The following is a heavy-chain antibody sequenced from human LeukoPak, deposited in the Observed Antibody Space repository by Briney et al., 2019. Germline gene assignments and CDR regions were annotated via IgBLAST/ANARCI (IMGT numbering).Heavy chain of an antibody. Sequence: SETLSLTCTVSGGSISSSSYYWSWIRQPPGKGLEWIGEINHSGSTNYNPSLKSRVTISVDTSKNQFSLKLSSVTAADTAVYYCARSNYYGSGSYFFLSVTAMDYWGQGTLVTVSS. CDR3: ARSNYYGSGSYFFLSVTAMDY. V-gene: IGHV4-39*07. D-gene: IGHD3-10*01. J-gene: IGHJ4*02. CDR2: INHSGST. CDR1: GGSISSSSYY.